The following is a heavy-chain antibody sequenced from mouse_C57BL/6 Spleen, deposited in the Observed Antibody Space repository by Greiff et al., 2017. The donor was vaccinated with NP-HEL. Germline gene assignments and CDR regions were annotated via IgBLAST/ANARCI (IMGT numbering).Heavy chain of an antibody. Sequence: EVQLQESVAELVRPGASVKLSCTASGFNITNTYMHWVKQRPEQGLEWIGRIDPANGNTNYAPKFQGKATITADTSSNTAYLQLSSLTSEDTAIYYCAIPYGYGEGFAYWGQGTLVTVSA. CDR3: AIPYGYGEGFAY. CDR2: IDPANGNT. J-gene: IGHJ3*01. V-gene: IGHV14-3*01. CDR1: GFNITNTY. D-gene: IGHD2-2*01.